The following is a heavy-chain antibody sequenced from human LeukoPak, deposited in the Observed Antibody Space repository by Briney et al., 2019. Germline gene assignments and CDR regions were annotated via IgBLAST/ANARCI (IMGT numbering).Heavy chain of an antibody. CDR1: GFSISSDYY. CDR3: ARLVIP. Sequence: PSETLSLTCTVSGFSISSDYYWGWIRQPPGKGLEWLGSVSHSGITYYNSSLNSRVTISVDTSKNQFSLKVNSVTAADTAVYYCARLVIPWGQGILVTVPS. J-gene: IGHJ5*02. V-gene: IGHV4-38-2*02. CDR2: VSHSGIT. D-gene: IGHD3-10*01.